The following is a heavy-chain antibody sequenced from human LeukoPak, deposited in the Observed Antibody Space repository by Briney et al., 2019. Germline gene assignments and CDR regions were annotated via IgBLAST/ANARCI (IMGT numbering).Heavy chain of an antibody. Sequence: PSETLSLTCTVSGGSISSYYWSWLRQPPGKGLEWIGYIYYSGNTNYNPSLKSRVTISVDTSKNQFSLRLSSVTAADTAVYFCARRRAPPASSSWLDSWGQGTLVTVSS. CDR1: GGSISSYY. D-gene: IGHD6-13*01. J-gene: IGHJ5*01. CDR3: ARRRAPPASSSWLDS. CDR2: IYYSGNT. V-gene: IGHV4-59*12.